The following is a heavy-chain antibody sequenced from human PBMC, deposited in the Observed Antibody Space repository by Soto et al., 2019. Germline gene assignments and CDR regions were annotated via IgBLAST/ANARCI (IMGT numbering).Heavy chain of an antibody. CDR2: ISAYNGNT. D-gene: IGHD2-2*01. V-gene: IGHV1-18*04. Sequence: ASVKVSCKASGYTFSSYGISWVRQAPGQGLEWMGWISAYNGNTNYAQKLQGRVTMTTDTSTSTAYMELRSLTSGDTAVYYCARGRVSCSSASCYFYYGMDVWGQGTTVTVSS. CDR1: GYTFSSYG. J-gene: IGHJ6*02. CDR3: ARGRVSCSSASCYFYYGMDV.